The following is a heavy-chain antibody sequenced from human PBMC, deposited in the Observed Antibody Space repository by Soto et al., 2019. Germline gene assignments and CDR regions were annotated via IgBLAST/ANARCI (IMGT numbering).Heavy chain of an antibody. V-gene: IGHV4-59*01. CDR1: GGSISSYY. D-gene: IGHD5-12*01. Sequence: SETLSLTCTVSGGSISSYYWSWIRQPPGKGLEWIGYIYYSGSTNYNPSLKSRVTISVDTSKNQFSLKLSSVTAADTAVYYCARDGEMATIFYWGKGTLVTVS. J-gene: IGHJ4*02. CDR3: ARDGEMATIFY. CDR2: IYYSGST.